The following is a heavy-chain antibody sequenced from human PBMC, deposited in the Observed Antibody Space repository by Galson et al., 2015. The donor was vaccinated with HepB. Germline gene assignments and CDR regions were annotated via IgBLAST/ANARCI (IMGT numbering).Heavy chain of an antibody. J-gene: IGHJ3*02. D-gene: IGHD6-13*01. V-gene: IGHV1-8*01. CDR3: ARGRVGFYSSSWFRGGAFDI. Sequence: SVKVSCKASGYTFTSYDINWVRQTTGQGLEWMGWMNPNSGNTGYAQKFQGRVTMTRNTPISTAYMELSSLRSEDTAVYYCARGRVGFYSSSWFRGGAFDIWGQGTMVTVSS. CDR1: GYTFTSYD. CDR2: MNPNSGNT.